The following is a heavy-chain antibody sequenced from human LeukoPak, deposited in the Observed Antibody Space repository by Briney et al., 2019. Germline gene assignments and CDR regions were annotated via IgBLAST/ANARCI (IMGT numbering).Heavy chain of an antibody. D-gene: IGHD2/OR15-2a*01. V-gene: IGHV3-66*02. CDR2: IYDGGST. Sequence: GGSLRLSCAASGFIVSSNYMSWVRQAPGKGLEWVSVIYDGGSTYYADSVKGRFTISRDNSKNTLYLQMNSLRAEDTAVYYCARDNRDYYTDVWAKGTTVTVSS. CDR3: ARDNRDYYTDV. J-gene: IGHJ6*03. CDR1: GFIVSSNY.